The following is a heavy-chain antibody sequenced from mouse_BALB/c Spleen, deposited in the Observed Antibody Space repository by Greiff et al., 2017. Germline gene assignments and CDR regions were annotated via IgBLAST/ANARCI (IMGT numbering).Heavy chain of an antibody. D-gene: IGHD2-2*01. CDR3: ARDYGYDWALMDY. V-gene: IGHV2-6-7*01. CDR1: GFSLTGYG. Sequence: VKLMESGPGLVAPSQSLSITCTVSGFSLTGYGVNWVRQPPGKGLEWLRMIWGDGSTDYNSALKSRLSISKDNSKSQVFLKMNSLQTDDTARYYCARDYGYDWALMDYWGQGTSVTVSS. J-gene: IGHJ4*01. CDR2: IWGDGST.